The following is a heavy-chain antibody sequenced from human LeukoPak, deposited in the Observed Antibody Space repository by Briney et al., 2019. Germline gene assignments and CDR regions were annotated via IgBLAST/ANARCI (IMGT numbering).Heavy chain of an antibody. CDR3: VITSATGPLDY. Sequence: GGSLRLSCSASGFTFSCYAMHWVRQAPGKGLEYVSAISGNGGNTYYADSLKGRFTISRDNSKNTLYLTMRSLRVEDTAVYYCVITSATGPLDYWGQGTLVTVSS. V-gene: IGHV3-64D*09. CDR2: ISGNGGNT. CDR1: GFTFSCYA. J-gene: IGHJ4*02. D-gene: IGHD6-6*01.